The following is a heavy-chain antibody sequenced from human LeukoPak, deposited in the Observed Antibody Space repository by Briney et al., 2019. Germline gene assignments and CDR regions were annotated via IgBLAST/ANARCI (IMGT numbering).Heavy chain of an antibody. Sequence: PGGSLRLSCAASGFTFSNAWMSWVRQAPGKGLEWVGRIKSKTDGGTTDYAAPVKGRFTISRDDSKNTLYLQMNSLKTEDTAVYYCTRKFYYDSKALDWYFDPWGRGTLVTVSS. CDR3: TRKFYYDSKALDWYFDP. V-gene: IGHV3-15*01. D-gene: IGHD3-22*01. CDR2: IKSKTDGGTT. J-gene: IGHJ2*01. CDR1: GFTFSNAW.